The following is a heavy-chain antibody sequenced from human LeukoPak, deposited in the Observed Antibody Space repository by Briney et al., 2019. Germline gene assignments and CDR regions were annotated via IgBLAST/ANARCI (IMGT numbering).Heavy chain of an antibody. CDR1: GGSISSSSYY. V-gene: IGHV4-39*07. Sequence: PSETLSLTCTISGGSISSSSYYWGWIRQPPGKGLEWIGSIYYSGSTYYNPSLKSRVTISVDTSKNQFSLKLSSVTAADTAVYYCARDDGLMVRGVILGAFDIWGQGTMVTVSS. CDR3: ARDDGLMVRGVILGAFDI. D-gene: IGHD3-10*01. CDR2: IYYSGST. J-gene: IGHJ3*02.